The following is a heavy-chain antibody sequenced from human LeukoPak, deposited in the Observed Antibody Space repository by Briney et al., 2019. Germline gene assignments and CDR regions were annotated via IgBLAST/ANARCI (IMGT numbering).Heavy chain of an antibody. CDR1: GYTFTGYY. J-gene: IGHJ6*02. V-gene: IGHV1-2*02. CDR2: INPNSGGT. CDR3: ARSESCSGGSCYSPFYYYYYGMDV. Sequence: ASVKVSCKASGYTFTGYYMHWVRQASGQGLEWMGWINPNSGGTNYAQKFQGRVTMTRDTSISTAYMELSRLRSDDTAVYYCARSESCSGGSCYSPFYYYYYGMDVWGQGTTVTVSS. D-gene: IGHD2-15*01.